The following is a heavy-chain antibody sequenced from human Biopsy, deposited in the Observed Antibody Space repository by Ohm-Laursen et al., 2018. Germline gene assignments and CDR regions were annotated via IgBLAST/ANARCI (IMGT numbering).Heavy chain of an antibody. V-gene: IGHV1-8*01. J-gene: IGHJ5*02. Sequence: ASVKVSCNASGYTFTSYDITWVRQASGQGPEWIGWLNPVSGNSNFGQKFRGRVTVTSDTSISTAYVELSGLTSDDTATYYCGRAVRNQLLTDPWGQGTLVTVTS. D-gene: IGHD1-7*01. CDR2: LNPVSGNS. CDR1: GYTFTSYD. CDR3: GRAVRNQLLTDP.